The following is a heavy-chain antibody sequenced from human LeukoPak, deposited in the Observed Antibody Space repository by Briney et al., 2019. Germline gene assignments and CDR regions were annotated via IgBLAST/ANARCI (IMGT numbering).Heavy chain of an antibody. D-gene: IGHD6-19*01. J-gene: IGHJ4*02. CDR3: AKDRAVAGNFDY. CDR2: ISGSGGST. V-gene: IGHV3-23*01. Sequence: GGSLRLSCAASGFTFDDYGMSWVRQAPGKGLEWVSAISGSGGSTYYADSVKGRFTISRDNSKNTLYLQMNSLRAEDTAVYYCAKDRAVAGNFDYWGQGTLVTVSS. CDR1: GFTFDDYG.